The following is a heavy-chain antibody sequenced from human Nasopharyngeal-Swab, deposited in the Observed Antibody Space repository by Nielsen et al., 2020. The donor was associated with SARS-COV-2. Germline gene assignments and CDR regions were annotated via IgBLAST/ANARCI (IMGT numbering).Heavy chain of an antibody. CDR1: GYSFTSSW. V-gene: IGHV5-51*07. CDR3: ARQLQSFDP. CDR2: IYPGDSDT. Sequence: KVSCKGSGYSFTSSWIGWVHQMPGKGLEWMGIIYPGDSDTRYSPSFQGQVTISADKSISTAYLQWSSLKASDTAMYYCARQLQSFDPWGQGTLVTVSS. J-gene: IGHJ5*02. D-gene: IGHD2-15*01.